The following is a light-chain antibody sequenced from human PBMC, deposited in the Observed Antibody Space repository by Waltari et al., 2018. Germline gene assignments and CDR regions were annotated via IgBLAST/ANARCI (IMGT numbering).Light chain of an antibody. CDR2: AAS. CDR3: QQHDSLPLT. J-gene: IGKJ3*01. CDR1: QSISSY. Sequence: DIQMTPSPSSLSASVGDSVTITCRASQSISSYLNWYQQKPGKAPKLLIYAASNLETGVPSRFSGSGSGTDFTVTISSLQPEDIATYYCQQHDSLPLTFGPGTKVEIK. V-gene: IGKV1-33*01.